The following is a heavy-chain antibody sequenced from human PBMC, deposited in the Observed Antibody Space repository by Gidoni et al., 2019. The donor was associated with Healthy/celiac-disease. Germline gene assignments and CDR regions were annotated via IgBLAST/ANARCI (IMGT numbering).Heavy chain of an antibody. CDR2: ISGSGGST. V-gene: IGHV3-23*01. D-gene: IGHD5-18*01. CDR3: ASNDVDTAMVNFWYFDL. Sequence: EVQLLESGGGLVQPGGSLRLSCAASGFTFSSYAMSWVRQAPGKGLEWVSAISGSGGSTYYADSVKGRFTISRDNSKNTLYLQMNSLRAEDTAVYYCASNDVDTAMVNFWYFDLWGRGTLVTVSS. CDR1: GFTFSSYA. J-gene: IGHJ2*01.